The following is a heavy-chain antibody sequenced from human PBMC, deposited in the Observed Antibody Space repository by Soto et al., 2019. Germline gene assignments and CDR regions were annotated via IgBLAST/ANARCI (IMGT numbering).Heavy chain of an antibody. J-gene: IGHJ4*02. V-gene: IGHV4-39*01. D-gene: IGHD3-16*01. Sequence: QLQLRESGPGLVKPSETLSLTCTVSGDSLSSSRHYWGWIRQPPGKGLEWIGSIYSSGSRYYNPSLNSRVTISVDTSKNQLSLQVNSVTAADTAVYYCARPRQGGLITSLFEYWGQGSLVTVSS. CDR1: GDSLSSSRHY. CDR2: IYSSGSR. CDR3: ARPRQGGLITSLFEY.